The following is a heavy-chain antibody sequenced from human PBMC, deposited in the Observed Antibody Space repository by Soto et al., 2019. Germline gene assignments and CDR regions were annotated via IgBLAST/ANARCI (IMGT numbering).Heavy chain of an antibody. Sequence: SETLSLTCAVSGGSIGGVGYSWSWIRQPPGGGLEWIGYMYHSGTFLKSPSLKTRLTMSLDMSKNQFSLTLNSMTAADTAVYYCTRDPGYDSRGYFADYWGQGTLVTVSS. V-gene: IGHV4-30-2*01. D-gene: IGHD3-22*01. CDR3: TRDPGYDSRGYFADY. CDR2: MYHSGTF. CDR1: GGSIGGVGYS. J-gene: IGHJ4*02.